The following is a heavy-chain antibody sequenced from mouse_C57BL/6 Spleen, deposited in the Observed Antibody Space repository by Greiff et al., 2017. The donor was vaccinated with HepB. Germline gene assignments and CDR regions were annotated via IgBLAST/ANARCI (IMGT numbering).Heavy chain of an antibody. CDR2: IHPNSGST. V-gene: IGHV1-64*01. CDR3: ARTTVVATRYFDV. D-gene: IGHD1-1*01. J-gene: IGHJ1*03. Sequence: VQLQQPGAELVKPGASVKLSCKASGYTFTSYWMHWVKQRPGQGLEWIGMIHPNSGSTNYNEKFKSKATLTVDKSSSTAYMQLSSLTSEDPAVYYCARTTVVATRYFDVWGTGTTVTVSS. CDR1: GYTFTSYW.